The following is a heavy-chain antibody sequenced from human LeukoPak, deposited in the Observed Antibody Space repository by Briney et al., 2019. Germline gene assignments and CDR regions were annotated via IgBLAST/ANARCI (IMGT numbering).Heavy chain of an antibody. CDR3: AAFPDY. CDR2: IYPGDSDT. V-gene: IGHV5-51*01. J-gene: IGHJ4*02. CDR1: GYSFTSYW. Sequence: GESLKISCKGSGYSFTSYWIGWVRQMPGKGLECMGIIYPGDSDTRYNPSFQGHVTISVDKSINTAFLQWSSLKTSDTAMYYCAAFPDYWGQGTLVTVSS.